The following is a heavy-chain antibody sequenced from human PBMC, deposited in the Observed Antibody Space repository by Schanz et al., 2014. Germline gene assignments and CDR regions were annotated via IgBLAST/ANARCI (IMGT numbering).Heavy chain of an antibody. CDR3: ARQGAGIAVARSVIDSYSYYIDV. CDR2: ISGSNGNT. V-gene: IGHV1-18*01. J-gene: IGHJ6*03. CDR1: GYTFISYG. Sequence: QVQLVQSGAEVRKPGASVKVSCKASGYTFISYGISWVRQAPGQGLEWLGWISGSNGNTNYTQKFQGRVTMTIDPYTSTAYMELRSLRTDDTAVYYWARQGAGIAVARSVIDSYSYYIDVWGEGTTXTVSS. D-gene: IGHD6-19*01.